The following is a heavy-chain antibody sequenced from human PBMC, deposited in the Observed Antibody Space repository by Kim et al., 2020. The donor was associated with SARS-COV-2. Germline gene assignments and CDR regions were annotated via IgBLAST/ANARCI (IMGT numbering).Heavy chain of an antibody. Sequence: KDYAAPVRGRFTISREDSENTLYLQMNSLKIEDTAVYYCTTRSTVTKDYWGQGTLVTVSS. CDR3: TTRSTVTKDY. J-gene: IGHJ4*02. V-gene: IGHV3-15*01. CDR2: K. D-gene: IGHD4-17*01.